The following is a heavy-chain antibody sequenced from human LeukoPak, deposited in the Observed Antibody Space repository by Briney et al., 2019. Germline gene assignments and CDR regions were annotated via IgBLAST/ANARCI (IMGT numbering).Heavy chain of an antibody. CDR1: GSTFSSYA. CDR3: ARDRRYCSSTSCPGVLEWLSFYYYYYGMDV. D-gene: IGHD2-2*01. CDR2: ISYDGSNK. V-gene: IGHV3-30-3*01. J-gene: IGHJ6*02. Sequence: GGSLRLSCAASGSTFSSYAMHWVRQAPGKGLEWVAVISYDGSNKYYADSVKGRFTISRDNSKNTLYLQMNSLRAEDTAVYYCARDRRYCSSTSCPGVLEWLSFYYYYYGMDVWGQGTTVTVSS.